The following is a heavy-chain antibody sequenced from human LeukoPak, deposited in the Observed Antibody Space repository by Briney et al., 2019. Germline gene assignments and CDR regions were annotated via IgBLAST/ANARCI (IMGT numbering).Heavy chain of an antibody. D-gene: IGHD6-19*01. V-gene: IGHV3-53*01. Sequence: GGSLRLSCVVSGFTVSGNYMSWVRQAPGKGLEWVSIMYASGTTDYPDPVKGRFTISRDNSKNTLYLQMSSLRVEDTAVYYCAREGGPYSSTLRGCWGQGTLVTVSS. CDR3: AREGGPYSSTLRGC. J-gene: IGHJ4*02. CDR1: GFTVSGNY. CDR2: MYASGTT.